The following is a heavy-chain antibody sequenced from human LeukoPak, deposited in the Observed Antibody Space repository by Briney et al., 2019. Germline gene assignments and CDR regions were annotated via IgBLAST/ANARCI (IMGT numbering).Heavy chain of an antibody. V-gene: IGHV1-3*01. CDR2: INAGNGNT. Sequence: ASVKVSCKASGYTFTSYAMHWVRQAPGQRLEWMGWINAGNGNTKYSQKFQGRVTITRDTSASTAYMELSCLRSEDTAVYYCARELLSIAVADTKYFDYWGQGTVVTVSS. CDR3: ARELLSIAVADTKYFDY. J-gene: IGHJ4*02. CDR1: GYTFTSYA. D-gene: IGHD6-19*01.